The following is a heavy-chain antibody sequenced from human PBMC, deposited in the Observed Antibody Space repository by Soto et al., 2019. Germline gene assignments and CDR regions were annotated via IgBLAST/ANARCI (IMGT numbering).Heavy chain of an antibody. J-gene: IGHJ4*02. V-gene: IGHV3-23*01. CDR1: GFTFSSYA. CDR3: AKDTTRRFDN. Sequence: EVHLLESGGGLVQLGGSLRLSCAASGFTFSSYAMSWVRQAPGKGLEWVSVIGGSGINTYYADSVKGRFTISRDNSKNTLYLQLNSLRAEDTAVYYCAKDTTRRFDNWGQGTLVTVSS. CDR2: IGGSGINT. D-gene: IGHD2-2*01.